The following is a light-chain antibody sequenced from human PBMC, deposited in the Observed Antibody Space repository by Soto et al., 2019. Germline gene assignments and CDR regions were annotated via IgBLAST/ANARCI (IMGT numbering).Light chain of an antibody. CDR1: QGISDY. CDR2: SAS. Sequence: DIQLTQSPSSLSASVGDRVTITCRASQGISDYLTWYQQKPGKVPKLLIYSASTLQSGVPSRFSGSGSGTDFTLTISSLQPEDVATYYCQKYNSALWTFDQGTKVEIK. CDR3: QKYNSALWT. V-gene: IGKV1-27*01. J-gene: IGKJ1*01.